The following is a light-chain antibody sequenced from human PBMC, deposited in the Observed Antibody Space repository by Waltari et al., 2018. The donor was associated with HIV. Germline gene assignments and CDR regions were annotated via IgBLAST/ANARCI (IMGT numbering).Light chain of an antibody. CDR2: AVS. Sequence: QSALTQPRSVSGSPGQSIIISCSGTNYDIGAYHYVSWYQQHPGKAPKPVIFAVSDRPSGVPDRFSGSKSGNTASLTISGLRAEDEADYYCSSYAGDYRVFGTGTKLTVL. CDR3: SSYAGDYRV. CDR1: NYDIGAYHY. J-gene: IGLJ3*02. V-gene: IGLV2-11*01.